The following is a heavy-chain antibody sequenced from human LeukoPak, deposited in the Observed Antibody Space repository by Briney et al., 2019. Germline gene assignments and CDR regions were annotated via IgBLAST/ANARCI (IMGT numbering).Heavy chain of an antibody. Sequence: RGSAKVSSKASGYTFTTDDIYWVRDGTRQGRERMAWMNPNSGNTGYAQKFQGRVTMTRNTSISRAYMELSSLRSEDTAVYYCARGHSSSWLNWFDPWGQGTLVTVSS. D-gene: IGHD6-13*01. CDR1: GYTFTTDD. V-gene: IGHV1-8*01. CDR2: MNPNSGNT. J-gene: IGHJ5*02. CDR3: ARGHSSSWLNWFDP.